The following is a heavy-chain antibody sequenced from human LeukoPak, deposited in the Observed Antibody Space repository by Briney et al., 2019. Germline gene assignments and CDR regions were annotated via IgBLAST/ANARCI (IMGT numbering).Heavy chain of an antibody. CDR3: ANMAN. Sequence: GGSLRLSCAASGFTFSSYGMHWVRQAPGKGLERVAVISYDGSNKYYADSVKGRFTISRDNSKNTLYLQMNSLRAEDTAVYYCANMANWGQGTLVTVSS. D-gene: IGHD3-10*01. J-gene: IGHJ4*02. CDR2: ISYDGSNK. V-gene: IGHV3-30*18. CDR1: GFTFSSYG.